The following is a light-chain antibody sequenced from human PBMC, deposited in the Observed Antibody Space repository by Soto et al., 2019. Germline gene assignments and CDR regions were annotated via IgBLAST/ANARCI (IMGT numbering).Light chain of an antibody. Sequence: DIQMTQSPSSLSASVGDRVTITCRASQSIIIYLNWYQQKPGKVPKLLIYAASSLQSGVPSRFSGSGSGTDFTLTISSLQPEDFATYYCQQSYNTPQTFGQGTKVEIK. CDR1: QSIIIY. V-gene: IGKV1-39*01. J-gene: IGKJ1*01. CDR3: QQSYNTPQT. CDR2: AAS.